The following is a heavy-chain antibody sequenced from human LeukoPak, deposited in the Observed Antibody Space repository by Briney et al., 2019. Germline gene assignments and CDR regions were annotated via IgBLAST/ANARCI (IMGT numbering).Heavy chain of an antibody. CDR1: GGTFSNYA. D-gene: IGHD3-9*01. CDR3: ARAPLWDDILTGYYLFDY. J-gene: IGHJ4*02. Sequence: SVKVSCKASGGTFSNYAISWVRQAPGQGLEWMGGIIPIFGTANYAQKFQGRVTITADESTSTAYMELSSLRSEDTAVYYCARAPLWDDILTGYYLFDYWGPGTLVTVSS. CDR2: IIPIFGTA. V-gene: IGHV1-69*13.